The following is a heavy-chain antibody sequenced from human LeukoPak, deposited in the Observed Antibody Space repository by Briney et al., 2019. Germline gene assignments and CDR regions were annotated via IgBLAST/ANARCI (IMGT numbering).Heavy chain of an antibody. V-gene: IGHV3-49*03. J-gene: IGHJ4*02. D-gene: IGHD5-18*01. CDR1: GFTFGDYA. CDR2: IRSKAYGGTT. Sequence: GGSLRLSCTASGFTFGDYAMSWFRQAPGEGLEWVGFIRSKAYGGTTEYAASVKGRFTISRDDSKSIAYLQMNSLKTEDTAVYYCTREGVGGYSYGYYYWGQGTLVTVSS. CDR3: TREGVGGYSYGYYY.